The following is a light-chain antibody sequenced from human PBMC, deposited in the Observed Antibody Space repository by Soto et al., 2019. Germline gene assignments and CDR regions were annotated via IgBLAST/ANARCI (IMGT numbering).Light chain of an antibody. J-gene: IGKJ3*01. CDR2: DAS. CDR1: QSVSSSY. CDR3: QQRSNWPLT. V-gene: IGKV3-11*01. Sequence: EIVLTQSPGTLSLSPGERATLSCRASQSVSSSYLAWYQQKPGQAPRLLIYDASNRATGIPARFSGSGSGTHFTLTISSLEPEDFAVYYCQQRSNWPLTFGPGTKVDIK.